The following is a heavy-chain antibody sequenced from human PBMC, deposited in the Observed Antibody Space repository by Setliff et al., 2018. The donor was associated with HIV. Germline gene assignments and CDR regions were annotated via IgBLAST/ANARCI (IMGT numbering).Heavy chain of an antibody. CDR2: IKSKTDGGTT. J-gene: IGHJ6*03. Sequence: PGGSLRLSCAASGFTFSNAWMSWVRQAPGKGLEWVGRIKSKTDGGTTDYAAPVKGRFTISRDDSKNTLYLQMNSLKTEDTAVYYCTRGTYYNFWREDYYMDVWGKGTTVTVSS. D-gene: IGHD3-3*01. CDR1: GFTFSNAW. CDR3: TRGTYYNFWREDYYMDV. V-gene: IGHV3-15*01.